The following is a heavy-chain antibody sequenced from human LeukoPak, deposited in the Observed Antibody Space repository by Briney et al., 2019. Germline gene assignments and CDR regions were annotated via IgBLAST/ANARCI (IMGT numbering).Heavy chain of an antibody. V-gene: IGHV4-59*08. J-gene: IGHJ4*02. Sequence: SETLSLTCTVSGGSISSYYGSWIRQPPGKGLEWIGYIYYSGSTNYNPSLKSRVTISVDTSKNQFSLKLSSVTAADTAVYYCARSSGGWYHQRGPFDYWGQGTLVTVSS. CDR1: GGSISSYY. CDR3: ARSSGGWYHQRGPFDY. CDR2: IYYSGST. D-gene: IGHD6-19*01.